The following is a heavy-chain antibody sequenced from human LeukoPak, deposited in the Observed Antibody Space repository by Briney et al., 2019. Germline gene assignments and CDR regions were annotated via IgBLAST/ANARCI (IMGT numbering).Heavy chain of an antibody. V-gene: IGHV1-24*01. Sequence: ASVKVSCKASGGTFSSYAISWVRQAPGKGLEWMGGFDPEDGETIYAQKFQGRVTMTEDTSTDTAYMELSSLRSEDTAVYYCAVSSGYLVDYWGQGTLVTVSS. CDR2: FDPEDGET. J-gene: IGHJ4*02. CDR1: GGTFSSYA. CDR3: AVSSGYLVDY. D-gene: IGHD3-22*01.